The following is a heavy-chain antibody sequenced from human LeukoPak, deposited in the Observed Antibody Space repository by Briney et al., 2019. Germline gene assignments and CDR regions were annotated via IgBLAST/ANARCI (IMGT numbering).Heavy chain of an antibody. Sequence: PGGSLRLSCAASGFTFSSYGMHWVRQAPGKGLEWVAVISYDGSNKYHADSVKGRFTISRDNSKNTLYLQMNSLRAEDTAVYYCAKLSAVAGVGFDPWGQGTLVTVSS. CDR1: GFTFSSYG. D-gene: IGHD6-19*01. V-gene: IGHV3-30*18. CDR2: ISYDGSNK. CDR3: AKLSAVAGVGFDP. J-gene: IGHJ5*02.